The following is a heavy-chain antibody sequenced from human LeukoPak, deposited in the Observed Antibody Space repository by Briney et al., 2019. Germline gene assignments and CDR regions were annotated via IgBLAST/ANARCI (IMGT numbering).Heavy chain of an antibody. D-gene: IGHD6-19*01. Sequence: PSETLSLTCTVSDGSISSYYWSWIRQPAGKGLEWIGRIYTSGSTNYNPSLKSRVTMSVDTSKNQFSPKLSSVTAADTAVYYCARGPSVAGIRSAFDIWGQGTMVTVSS. CDR2: IYTSGST. J-gene: IGHJ3*02. V-gene: IGHV4-4*07. CDR1: DGSISSYY. CDR3: ARGPSVAGIRSAFDI.